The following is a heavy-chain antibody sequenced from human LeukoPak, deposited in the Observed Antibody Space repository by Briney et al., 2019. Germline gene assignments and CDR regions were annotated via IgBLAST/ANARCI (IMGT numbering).Heavy chain of an antibody. Sequence: SVKVSCKASGGTFSSYAISWVRQAPGQGLEWMGGIIPIFGTANYAQKFQGRVTITTDESTSTAYMELSSLRSEDTAVYYCARERGVGVAKEKKQPNEYYFDYWGQGTLVTVSS. V-gene: IGHV1-69*05. J-gene: IGHJ4*02. CDR3: ARERGVGVAKEKKQPNEYYFDY. CDR2: IIPIFGTA. CDR1: GGTFSSYA. D-gene: IGHD3-3*01.